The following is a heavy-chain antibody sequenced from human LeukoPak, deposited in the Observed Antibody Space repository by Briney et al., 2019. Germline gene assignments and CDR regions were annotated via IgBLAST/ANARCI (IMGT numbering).Heavy chain of an antibody. Sequence: GGSLRLSCAASGFTFSSYSMNWVRQAPGKGLEWVSSISSSSSYIYYADSVKGRFTIPRDNAKNSLYLQMNSLRAEDTAVYYCARSGLRDGYNPGGDYWGQGTLVTVSS. CDR1: GFTFSSYS. J-gene: IGHJ4*02. V-gene: IGHV3-21*01. D-gene: IGHD5-24*01. CDR2: ISSSSSYI. CDR3: ARSGLRDGYNPGGDY.